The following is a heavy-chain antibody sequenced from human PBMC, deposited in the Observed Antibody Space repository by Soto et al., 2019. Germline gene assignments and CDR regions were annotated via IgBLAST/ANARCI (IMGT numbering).Heavy chain of an antibody. J-gene: IGHJ5*02. CDR2: IRGKANSYAT. D-gene: IGHD2-2*01. CDR1: VFTFSGSA. CDR3: TRHCSSTSCYPLGESPKTGFDP. V-gene: IGHV3-73*01. Sequence: RGSLRLSCASGVFTFSGSAMHWVRQASGKGLEWVGSIRGKANSYATAYAASVKGRFTISRDDSKNTAYLQMNSLKTEDTAVYYCTRHCSSTSCYPLGESPKTGFDPWGQGTMVTVSS.